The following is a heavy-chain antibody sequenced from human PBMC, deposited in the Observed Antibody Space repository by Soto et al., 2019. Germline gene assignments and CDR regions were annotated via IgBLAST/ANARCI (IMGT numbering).Heavy chain of an antibody. V-gene: IGHV1-69*10. D-gene: IGHD2-21*02. J-gene: IGHJ3*02. CDR1: GGTFSTYT. CDR3: AREDSCGVDCYYTGGDI. CDR2: IIPILGVA. Sequence: GASVKVSCKASGGTFSTYTISWVRQAPGQGLEWMGRIIPILGVANYAQKFQGRVTIIADKSTSTAYMELSSLRSEDTAVYYCAREDSCGVDCYYTGGDIWGQGSMVTVSS.